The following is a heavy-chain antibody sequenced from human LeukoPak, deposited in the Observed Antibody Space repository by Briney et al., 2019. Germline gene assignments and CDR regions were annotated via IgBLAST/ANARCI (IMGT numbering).Heavy chain of an antibody. Sequence: SETLSLTCTVSGGSISSYYWSWIRQPPGKGLEWIGYIYYSGSTNYNPSLKSRVTISLDTSKNQFSLKLSSVTAADTAVYYCARDYYDFWSGYYDWGQGTLVTVSS. D-gene: IGHD3-3*01. V-gene: IGHV4-59*01. CDR1: GGSISSYY. J-gene: IGHJ4*02. CDR3: ARDYYDFWSGYYD. CDR2: IYYSGST.